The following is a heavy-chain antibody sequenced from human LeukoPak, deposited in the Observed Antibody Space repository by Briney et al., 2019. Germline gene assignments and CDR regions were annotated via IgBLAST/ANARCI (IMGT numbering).Heavy chain of an antibody. J-gene: IGHJ4*02. D-gene: IGHD3-22*01. CDR1: GFTFNTYR. CDR2: IKHDGSEE. V-gene: IGHV3-7*01. Sequence: PGGSLRLSCAASGFTFNTYRMSWVRQASGKGLEWVANIKHDGSEENYVDSVKGRFTISRDNAKGSLSLQMNSLRGEDTAVYYCARDLYYYDSSGYYRGLDYWGQGTLVTVSS. CDR3: ARDLYYYDSSGYYRGLDY.